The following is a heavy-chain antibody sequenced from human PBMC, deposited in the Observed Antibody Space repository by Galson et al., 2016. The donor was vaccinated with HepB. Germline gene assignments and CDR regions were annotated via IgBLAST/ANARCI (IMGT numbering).Heavy chain of an antibody. V-gene: IGHV1-18*01. J-gene: IGHJ4*02. Sequence: SVKVSCKASGYTFTNYGITWVRQAPGQGLEWMGWISPYNGDTNFAQKFQGRVTLTRDTSTSTVYMELSSLRSEDTAVYYCARSPQWLEHFDYWGQGTLVTVSS. CDR1: GYTFTNYG. CDR2: ISPYNGDT. D-gene: IGHD6-19*01. CDR3: ARSPQWLEHFDY.